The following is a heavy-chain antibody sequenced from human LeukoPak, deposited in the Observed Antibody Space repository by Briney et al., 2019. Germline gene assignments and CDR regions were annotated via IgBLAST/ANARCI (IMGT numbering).Heavy chain of an antibody. D-gene: IGHD4-17*01. CDR3: ARDYGDIPPDWYYDL. J-gene: IGHJ2*01. V-gene: IGHV4-59*01. Sequence: SETLSLTCTVSGGSISSYYWSWIRQPPGKGLEWIGYIYYSGSTNYNPSPKSRVTISVDTSKNQFSLKLSSVTAADTAVYYCARDYGDIPPDWYYDLWGRGTLVTVSS. CDR2: IYYSGST. CDR1: GGSISSYY.